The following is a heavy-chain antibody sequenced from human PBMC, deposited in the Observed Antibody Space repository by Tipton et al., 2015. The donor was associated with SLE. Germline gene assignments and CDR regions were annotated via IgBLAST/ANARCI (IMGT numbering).Heavy chain of an antibody. J-gene: IGHJ3*02. CDR1: GGPISSGSFS. CDR3: ARGGSKHYDFWGRQMGPHAFDI. Sequence: TLSLTCAVSGGPISSGSFSWSWIRQPPGKGLEWIGYVHQNGFTYSTPSLRSRVTISMDKSNNQLSLKLTSVSAADSAIYYCARGGSKHYDFWGRQMGPHAFDIWGQETKVTVSS. D-gene: IGHD3-3*01. V-gene: IGHV4-30-2*01. CDR2: VHQNGFT.